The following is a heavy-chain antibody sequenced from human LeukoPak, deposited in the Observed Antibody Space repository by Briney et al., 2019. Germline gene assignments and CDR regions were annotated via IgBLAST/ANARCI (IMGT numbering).Heavy chain of an antibody. J-gene: IGHJ4*02. D-gene: IGHD3-22*01. CDR3: ARGGTHYYDSSGYYSNFDY. CDR2: IIPIFGTA. Sequence: SVKVSCKASGGTFSSYAISWVRQAPGQGLEWMGRIIPIFGTANYAQKFQGRVTITTDESTSTAYMELSSLRSEDTAVYYCARGGTHYYDSSGYYSNFDYWGQGTLVTVSS. CDR1: GGTFSSYA. V-gene: IGHV1-69*05.